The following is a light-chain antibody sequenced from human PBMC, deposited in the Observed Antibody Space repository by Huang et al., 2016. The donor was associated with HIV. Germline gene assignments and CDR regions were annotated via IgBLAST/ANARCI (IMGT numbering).Light chain of an antibody. CDR2: GSS. V-gene: IGKV3-20*01. Sequence: EIVLTQSPGTLSLSPGERATLSCRASQTVSSSYLAWYQRKPGQAPRLLIYGSSSRATGIPDRFSGSGSGTDFTLTISRLEPEDFAVYYCQQYGSSPITFGQGTRLEIK. CDR3: QQYGSSPIT. J-gene: IGKJ5*01. CDR1: QTVSSSY.